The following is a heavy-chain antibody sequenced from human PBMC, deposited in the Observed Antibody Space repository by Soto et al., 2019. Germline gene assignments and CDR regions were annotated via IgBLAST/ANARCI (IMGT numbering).Heavy chain of an antibody. CDR3: XHSYSSSWYVAY. V-gene: IGHV2-5*01. J-gene: IGHJ4*02. CDR1: GFSLSTSGVG. D-gene: IGHD6-13*01. Sequence: QITLKESGPTLVKPTQTLTLTCTFSGFSLSTSGVGVGWIRQPPGKALEWLALIYWNDDKRYSPSLKSRLTITKDPXXXQVXXXXXXXXXXXXXXXXCXHSYSSSWYVAYWGQGXLVTVSS. CDR2: IYWNDDK.